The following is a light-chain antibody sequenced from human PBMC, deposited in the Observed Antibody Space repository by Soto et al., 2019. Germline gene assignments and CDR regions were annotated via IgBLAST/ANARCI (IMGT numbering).Light chain of an antibody. CDR3: QQYYSTPQT. V-gene: IGKV4-1*01. Sequence: DIVMTQSPDSLAVSLGETATINCKSSQSDLYSSNNKNYLAWYQQKPGQPPKLLIYWASTRESGVPDRFSGSGSGTDFTLTISSLQAEDVAVYYCQQYYSTPQTFGQGTKLEIK. J-gene: IGKJ2*01. CDR2: WAS. CDR1: QSDLYSSNNKNY.